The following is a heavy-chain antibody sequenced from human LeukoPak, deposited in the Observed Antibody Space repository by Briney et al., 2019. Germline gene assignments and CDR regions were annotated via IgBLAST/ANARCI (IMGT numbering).Heavy chain of an antibody. CDR3: ARGTSWGFGY. Sequence: GGSLRLSCAASGFTFSSYEMNWVRQAPGKGLEWVSYISSSGSTIYYADSVKGRFTISRDNAKNSLYLQMNSLRDEDTAVYYCARGTSWGFGYWGQGTLVTVSS. D-gene: IGHD7-27*01. CDR1: GFTFSSYE. CDR2: ISSSGSTI. V-gene: IGHV3-48*03. J-gene: IGHJ4*02.